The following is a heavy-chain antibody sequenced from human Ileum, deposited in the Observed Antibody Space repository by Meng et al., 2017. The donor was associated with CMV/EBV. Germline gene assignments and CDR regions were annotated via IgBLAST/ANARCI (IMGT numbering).Heavy chain of an antibody. Sequence: KASGYTFSSYYIHWVRQAPGQGLEWLGIINPSGGSTSYAQKFQGRVTMTWDTSTTTVYMDLSSLRSEDTATYHCARDPSHWKTLLLDYWGQGTLVTVSS. CDR2: INPSGGST. CDR1: GYTFSSYY. D-gene: IGHD1-1*01. V-gene: IGHV1-46*01. J-gene: IGHJ4*02. CDR3: ARDPSHWKTLLLDY.